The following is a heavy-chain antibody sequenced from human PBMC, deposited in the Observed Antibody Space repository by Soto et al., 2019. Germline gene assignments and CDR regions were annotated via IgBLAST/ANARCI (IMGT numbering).Heavy chain of an antibody. CDR2: INHSGST. D-gene: IGHD6-6*01. CDR1: GGSFSGYY. V-gene: IGHV4-34*01. J-gene: IGHJ6*03. CDR3: ARVVIAAPDYIDV. Sequence: PSETLSLTCAVYGGSFSGYYWSWIRQPPGKGQERIGEINHSGSTNYNPSLKSRLTISVDTSKNQFSLKLSSVTASDTAVYYCARVVIAAPDYIDVCGKCTTVTVSS.